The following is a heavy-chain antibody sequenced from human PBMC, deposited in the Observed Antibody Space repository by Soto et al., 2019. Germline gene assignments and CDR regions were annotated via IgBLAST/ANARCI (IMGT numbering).Heavy chain of an antibody. CDR2: IWYDGSNK. CDR3: ARDYGDYVALDY. Sequence: QVQLVESGGGVVQPGRSLRLSCAASGFTFSSYGMHWVRQAPGKGLEWVAVIWYDGSNKYYADSVKGRFTISRDNSKNTLYLQMNSLRAEDTAVYYCARDYGDYVALDYWGQGTLVTVSS. J-gene: IGHJ4*02. V-gene: IGHV3-33*01. D-gene: IGHD4-17*01. CDR1: GFTFSSYG.